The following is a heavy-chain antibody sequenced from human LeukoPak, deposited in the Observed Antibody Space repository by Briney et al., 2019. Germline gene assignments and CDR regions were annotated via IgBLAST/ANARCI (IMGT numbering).Heavy chain of an antibody. D-gene: IGHD1-26*01. Sequence: GRSLRLSCAASGFTFSSYAMHWVRQAPGKGLEWVAVISYDGSNKYYADSVKGRFTISRDNSKNTLYLQMNSLRAEDTAVYYCAKDHVEWELLVAPNDPWGQGTLVTVSS. CDR1: GFTFSSYA. CDR2: ISYDGSNK. J-gene: IGHJ5*02. V-gene: IGHV3-30-3*01. CDR3: AKDHVEWELLVAPNDP.